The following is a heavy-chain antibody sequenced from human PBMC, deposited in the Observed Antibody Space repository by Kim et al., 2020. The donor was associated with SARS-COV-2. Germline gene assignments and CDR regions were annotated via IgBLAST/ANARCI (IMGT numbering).Heavy chain of an antibody. Sequence: WYNDYAVSVKSRKTINPDTSKNQFSLQLTSVTPEDTAVYYCARALYGMDVWGQGTTVTVSS. J-gene: IGHJ6*02. CDR2: WYN. CDR3: ARALYGMDV. V-gene: IGHV6-1*01.